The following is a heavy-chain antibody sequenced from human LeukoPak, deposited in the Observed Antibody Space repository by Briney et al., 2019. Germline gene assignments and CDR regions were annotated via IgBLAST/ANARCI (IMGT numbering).Heavy chain of an antibody. D-gene: IGHD1-26*01. Sequence: GESLKISCKGSGYSFTSYWIGWVRQMPGKGLEWMGIIYPGDSDTRYSPSFQGQVTISADKSISTAYLQWSSLKASDTAMYYCARHALIVGAYWYFDLWGRGTLFTVSS. J-gene: IGHJ2*01. CDR3: ARHALIVGAYWYFDL. CDR1: GYSFTSYW. V-gene: IGHV5-51*01. CDR2: IYPGDSDT.